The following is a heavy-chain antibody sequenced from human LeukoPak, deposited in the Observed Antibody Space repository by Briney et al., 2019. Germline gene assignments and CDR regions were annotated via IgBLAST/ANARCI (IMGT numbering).Heavy chain of an antibody. CDR3: ARDRGLGYCSGGSCYYGLYFDY. CDR1: GFTFSSYW. CDR2: IKQDGSEK. D-gene: IGHD2-15*01. Sequence: PGGSLRLSCAASGFTFSSYWMSWVRQAPGKGLEWVANIKQDGSEKYYVDSVKGRFTISRDNAKNSLYLQMNSLRAEDTAVYYCARDRGLGYCSGGSCYYGLYFDYWGQGTLVTVSS. J-gene: IGHJ4*02. V-gene: IGHV3-7*01.